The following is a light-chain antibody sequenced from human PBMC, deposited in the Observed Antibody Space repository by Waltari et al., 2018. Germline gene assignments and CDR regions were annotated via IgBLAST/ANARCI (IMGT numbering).Light chain of an antibody. J-gene: IGLJ3*02. CDR1: SSNIGKNS. CDR3: ATWDDSLKGWV. V-gene: IGLV1-44*01. CDR2: SDH. Sequence: QSVLTQPPSASGTPGQSVTMSCSGSSSNIGKNSVNWYQQVPGTAPKLLIYSDHQRPSGVPARFFGSESDTSASLAISGLQSDDEADYYCATWDDSLKGWVFGGGTKLTVL.